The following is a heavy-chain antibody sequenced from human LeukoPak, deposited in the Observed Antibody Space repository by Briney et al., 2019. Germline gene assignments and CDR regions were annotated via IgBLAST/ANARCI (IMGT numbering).Heavy chain of an antibody. V-gene: IGHV3-23*01. D-gene: IGHD6-13*01. Sequence: GGSLRLSCAVSGLTFNNYATSWVRQAPGKGLEWVSGISGRGASKYYADSVKGRFTISRDNSKNTLYLQMNSLRAEDTAVYYCAKEEEAFWYDYWGQGTLVTVSS. CDR2: ISGRGASK. J-gene: IGHJ4*02. CDR3: AKEEEAFWYDY. CDR1: GLTFNNYA.